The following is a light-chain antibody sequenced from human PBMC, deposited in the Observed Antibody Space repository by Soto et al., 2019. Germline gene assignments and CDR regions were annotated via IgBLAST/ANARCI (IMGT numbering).Light chain of an antibody. J-gene: IGLJ3*02. V-gene: IGLV2-23*01. CDR2: EGS. CDR1: SSDVGSYNL. Sequence: QSALTQPASVSGSPGQSITISCTGTSSDVGSYNLVSWYQQYPGKAPKLMIYEGSKRPSGVSNRFSGSKSDNTASLTISGLQAEDEADYYCCSYAGSSAWVFGGGTKLTVL. CDR3: CSYAGSSAWV.